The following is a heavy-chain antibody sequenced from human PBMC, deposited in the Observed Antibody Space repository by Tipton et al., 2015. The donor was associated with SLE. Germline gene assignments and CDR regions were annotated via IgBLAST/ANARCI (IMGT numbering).Heavy chain of an antibody. CDR2: IYRSGSA. CDR1: SGSISSSDW. CDR3: ARNGFYSLDY. J-gene: IGHJ4*02. D-gene: IGHD3-22*01. V-gene: IGHV4-4*02. Sequence: SLRLSCAVSSGSISSSDWWGWVRQPPGKGLEWIGEIYRSGSATYNPSLKSRVTISMDKSKDQFSLNLASVTPADTAVYYCARNGFYSLDYWGQGTLVTVSS.